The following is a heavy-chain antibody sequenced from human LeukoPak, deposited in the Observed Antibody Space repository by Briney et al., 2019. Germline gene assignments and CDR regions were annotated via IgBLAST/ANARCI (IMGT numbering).Heavy chain of an antibody. V-gene: IGHV3-66*01. CDR2: IYSGGST. D-gene: IGHD5-18*01. CDR1: GFTVSSNH. CDR3: AKDMQLWPGKYFDY. J-gene: IGHJ4*02. Sequence: QTGGSLRLSCAASGFTVSSNHMSWVRQAPGKGLEWVSVIYSGGSTYYADSVKGRFTISRDNSKNTLYLQMNSLRAEDTAVYYCAKDMQLWPGKYFDYWGLGTLVTVSS.